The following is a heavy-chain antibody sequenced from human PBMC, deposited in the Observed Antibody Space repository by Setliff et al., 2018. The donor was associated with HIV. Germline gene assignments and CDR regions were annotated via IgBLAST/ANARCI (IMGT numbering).Heavy chain of an antibody. J-gene: IGHJ4*02. CDR3: VRDDYGYNGKGFDY. Sequence: PSETLSLTCSVSGHSISGYYWSWIRQPAGRGLEWIGRIHTSGNTNYNPSLRGRVTMSVDMSNNQISLRLSSVTAADTAMYYCVRDDYGYNGKGFDYWGPGTLVTVSS. D-gene: IGHD4-17*01. CDR1: GHSISGYY. CDR2: IHTSGNT. V-gene: IGHV4-4*07.